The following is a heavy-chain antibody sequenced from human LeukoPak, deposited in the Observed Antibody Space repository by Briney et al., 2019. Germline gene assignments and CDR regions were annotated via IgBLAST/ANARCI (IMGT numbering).Heavy chain of an antibody. D-gene: IGHD2-15*01. V-gene: IGHV1-69*04. CDR1: GGTFSSYA. J-gene: IGHJ4*02. Sequence: SVKVSCKASGGTFSSYAISWVRQAPGQGLEWMGRIIPILGIANYAQKFQGRVTMTEDTSTDTAYMELSSLRSEDTAVYFCARVDGSPDYWGQGTLVTVSS. CDR2: IIPILGIA. CDR3: ARVDGSPDY.